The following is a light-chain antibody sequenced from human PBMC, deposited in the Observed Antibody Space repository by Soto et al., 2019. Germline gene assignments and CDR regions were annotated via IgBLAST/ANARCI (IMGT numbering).Light chain of an antibody. Sequence: EFVLTQSPGTLSLSPGERATLSCRASQTVRNNYLAWYQQKPGQAPRLLIYDASSRATGIPDRFSGSGPGTDFTLTISRLEPEDFAVYYCQQYGSSPFTFGPGTKVDIK. CDR1: QTVRNNY. CDR3: QQYGSSPFT. V-gene: IGKV3-20*01. CDR2: DAS. J-gene: IGKJ3*01.